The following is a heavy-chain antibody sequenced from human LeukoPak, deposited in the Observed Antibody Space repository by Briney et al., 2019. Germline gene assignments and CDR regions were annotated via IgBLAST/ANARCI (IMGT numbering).Heavy chain of an antibody. D-gene: IGHD3/OR15-3a*01. Sequence: SETLSLTCTVSGGSISSYYWSWIRQPPGKGLEWIGYIYYSGSTNYNPSLKSRVTISVDTSKNQFSLKLSSVTAADTAVYYCARGGGTGNWFDPWGQGILVTVSS. CDR2: IYYSGST. CDR1: GGSISSYY. V-gene: IGHV4-59*08. CDR3: ARGGGTGNWFDP. J-gene: IGHJ5*02.